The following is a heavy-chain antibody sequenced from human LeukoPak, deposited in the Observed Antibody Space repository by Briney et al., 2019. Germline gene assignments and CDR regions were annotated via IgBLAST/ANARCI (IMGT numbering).Heavy chain of an antibody. J-gene: IGHJ4*02. V-gene: IGHV3-21*04. Sequence: GGSLRLSCAASGFTFSSYSMNWVRQAPGKGLEWVSSISSSSSYIYYADSVKGRFTISRDNSKNTLYLQMNSLRAEDTAVYYCAKSRGLRYFDWSDWGQGTLVTVSS. CDR2: ISSSSSYI. CDR1: GFTFSSYS. CDR3: AKSRGLRYFDWSD. D-gene: IGHD3-9*01.